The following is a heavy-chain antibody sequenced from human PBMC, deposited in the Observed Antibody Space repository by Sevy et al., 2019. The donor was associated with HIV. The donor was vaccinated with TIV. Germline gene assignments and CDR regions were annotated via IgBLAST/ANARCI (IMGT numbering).Heavy chain of an antibody. D-gene: IGHD2-2*02. Sequence: ASVKVSCKAFGYTFTSYYMHWVRQAPGQGLEWMGIINPSGGSTSYAQKFQGRVTMTRDTSTSTVYMELSSLRSEDTAVYYCARGYCSSTSCYKSWFDPWGQGTLVTVSS. CDR1: GYTFTSYY. CDR2: INPSGGST. CDR3: ARGYCSSTSCYKSWFDP. V-gene: IGHV1-46*01. J-gene: IGHJ5*02.